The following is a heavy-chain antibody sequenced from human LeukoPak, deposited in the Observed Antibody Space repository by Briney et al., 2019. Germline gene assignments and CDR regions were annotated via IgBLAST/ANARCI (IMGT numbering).Heavy chain of an antibody. CDR1: GYTFASYG. V-gene: IGHV1-18*01. CDR2: ISAYNGNT. Sequence: ASVKVSCKASGYTFASYGISWVRQAPGQGLEWMGWISAYNGNTNYAQKLQGRVTMTTDTSTSTAYMELRSLRSDDTAVYYCARDSAYCGGDCCPYYFDYWGQGTLVTVSS. D-gene: IGHD2-21*02. J-gene: IGHJ4*02. CDR3: ARDSAYCGGDCCPYYFDY.